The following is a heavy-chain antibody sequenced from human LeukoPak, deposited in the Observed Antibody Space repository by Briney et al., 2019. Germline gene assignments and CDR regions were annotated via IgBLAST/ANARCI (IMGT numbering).Heavy chain of an antibody. CDR3: ARVPIGIAVAGTSSDY. V-gene: IGHV1-2*02. D-gene: IGHD6-19*01. CDR2: INPNSGGT. Sequence: ASVKVSCKASGYTFTGYYMHWVRQAPGQGLEWMGWINPNSGGTNYAQKFQGRVTMTRDTSISTAYMELSRLRSDDTAVYYCARVPIGIAVAGTSSDYWGQGTLVTVSS. J-gene: IGHJ4*02. CDR1: GYTFTGYY.